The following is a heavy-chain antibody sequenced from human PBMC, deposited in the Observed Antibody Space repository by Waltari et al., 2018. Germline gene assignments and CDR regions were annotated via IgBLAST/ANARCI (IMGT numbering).Heavy chain of an antibody. J-gene: IGHJ4*02. V-gene: IGHV2-5*01. CDR2: IYWNDDK. Sequence: QITLKESGPTLVKPTQTLTLTCTFSGFSLSTSGVGVGWIRQPPGPALEWLALIYWNDDKRYSPSLKSRLTITKDTSKNQVVLTMTNMDPVDTATYYCAHSRSGGYYDFWSGYRSYYFDYWGQGTLVTVSS. CDR1: GFSLSTSGVG. CDR3: AHSRSGGYYDFWSGYRSYYFDY. D-gene: IGHD3-3*01.